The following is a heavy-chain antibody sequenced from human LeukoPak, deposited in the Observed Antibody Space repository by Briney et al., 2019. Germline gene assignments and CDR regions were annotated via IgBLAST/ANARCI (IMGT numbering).Heavy chain of an antibody. V-gene: IGHV4-39*01. D-gene: IGHD2-21*02. J-gene: IGHJ5*02. CDR1: GGSISSSSYY. Sequence: SETLSLTCTVSGGSISSSSYYWGWIRQPPGKGLVWIGSIYYSGSNYYNLSLKSRVTISVDTSKNQFSLKLSSVTAADTAVYYCAIRARGGGDPFVRWGQGTLVSVSS. CDR2: IYYSGSN. CDR3: AIRARGGGDPFVR.